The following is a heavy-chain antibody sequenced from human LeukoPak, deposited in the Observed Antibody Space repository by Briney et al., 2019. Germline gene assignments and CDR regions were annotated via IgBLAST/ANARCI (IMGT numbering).Heavy chain of an antibody. J-gene: IGHJ5*02. CDR1: GFMFSGYW. V-gene: IGHV3-74*01. Sequence: GGSLRLSCVGSGFMFSGYWMHWVRQVPGKGLVWVSRTNGDGTRADYADTVKGRFTISRDNAKDTLYLQMNSLRVEDTAVYYCARDPRNMGLDPWGQGTLVTV. CDR2: TNGDGTRA. CDR3: ARDPRNMGLDP. D-gene: IGHD2/OR15-2a*01.